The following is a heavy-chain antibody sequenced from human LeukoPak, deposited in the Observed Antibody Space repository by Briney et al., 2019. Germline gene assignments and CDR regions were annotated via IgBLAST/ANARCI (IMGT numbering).Heavy chain of an antibody. CDR3: AKGITFGGVIVDY. V-gene: IGHV3-74*01. D-gene: IGHD3-16*02. Sequence: PGGSLRLSCAASGFTFSNYWMHWVRQAPGKGLVWVSRINSDGSSTSYADSVKGRFTISRDNSKNTLYLQMNSLRAEDTAVYYCAKGITFGGVIVDYWGQGTLVTVSS. J-gene: IGHJ4*02. CDR1: GFTFSNYW. CDR2: INSDGSST.